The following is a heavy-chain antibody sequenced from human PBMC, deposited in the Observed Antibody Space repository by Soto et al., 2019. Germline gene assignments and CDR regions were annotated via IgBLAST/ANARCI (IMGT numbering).Heavy chain of an antibody. V-gene: IGHV1-69*13. D-gene: IGHD6-13*01. Sequence: GASVKVSCKASGGNFSSYAISWVRQAPGQGLEWMGGIIPIFGTANYAQKFQGRVTITADESTSTAYMELSSLRSEDTAVYYCARSSSSWYDPRPYNWFDPWGQGTLVTVSS. CDR1: GGNFSSYA. J-gene: IGHJ5*02. CDR3: ARSSSSWYDPRPYNWFDP. CDR2: IIPIFGTA.